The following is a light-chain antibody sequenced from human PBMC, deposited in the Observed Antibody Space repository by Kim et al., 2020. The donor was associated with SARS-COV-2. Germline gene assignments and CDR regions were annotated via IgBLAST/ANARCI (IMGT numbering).Light chain of an antibody. J-gene: IGLJ2*01. CDR3: ASSTNSGTSVV. V-gene: IGLV2-14*03. CDR1: SSDVGAYNY. Sequence: QSITISCTETSSDVGAYNYVSWYQQHPGKAPKLMIFDVSKRPSGFSYRFSASKSGNTASLTISGLQAEDEADYYCASSTNSGTSVVFGGGTQLTVL. CDR2: DVS.